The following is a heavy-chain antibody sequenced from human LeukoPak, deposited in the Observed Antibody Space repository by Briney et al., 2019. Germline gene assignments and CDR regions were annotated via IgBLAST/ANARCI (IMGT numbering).Heavy chain of an antibody. CDR1: GGSISSSSYY. J-gene: IGHJ3*02. D-gene: IGHD2-8*01. CDR3: ARDGSRVYAISPAGAFDI. CDR2: MYHSGST. V-gene: IGHV4-39*07. Sequence: PSETLSLTCTVSGGSISSSSYYWGWIRQPPGKGLEWIGSMYHSGSTYYNPSLKSRVTISVDTSKNQFSLKLSSVTAADTAVYYCARDGSRVYAISPAGAFDIWGQGTMVTVSS.